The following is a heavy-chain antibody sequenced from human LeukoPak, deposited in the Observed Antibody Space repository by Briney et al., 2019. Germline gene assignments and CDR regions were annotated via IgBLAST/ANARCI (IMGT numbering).Heavy chain of an antibody. D-gene: IGHD2-15*01. CDR3: ASQAGWNYYYGMDV. CDR2: IYYSGST. J-gene: IGHJ6*02. Sequence: PSETLSLTCAVYGGSFSGYYWSWIRQPPGKGLEWIGSIYYSGSTYYNPSLKSRVTISVDTSKNQFSLKLSSVTAADTAVYYCASQAGWNYYYGMDVWGQGTTVTVSS. V-gene: IGHV4-34*01. CDR1: GGSFSGYY.